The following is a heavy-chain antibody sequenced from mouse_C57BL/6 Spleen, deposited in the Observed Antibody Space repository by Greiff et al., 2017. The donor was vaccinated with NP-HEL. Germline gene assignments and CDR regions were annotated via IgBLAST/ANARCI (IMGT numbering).Heavy chain of an antibody. CDR1: GFSLTSYG. D-gene: IGHD2-5*01. CDR3: ARGDSNYEGAWFAY. CDR2: IWSDGST. Sequence: QVQLQQSGPGLVAPSQSLSITCTVSGFSLTSYGVHWVRQPPGKGLEWLVVIWSDGSTTYNSALKSRLSISKDNSKSQVFLKMNSLQTDDTAMYYCARGDSNYEGAWFAYWGQGTLVTVSA. V-gene: IGHV2-6*03. J-gene: IGHJ3*01.